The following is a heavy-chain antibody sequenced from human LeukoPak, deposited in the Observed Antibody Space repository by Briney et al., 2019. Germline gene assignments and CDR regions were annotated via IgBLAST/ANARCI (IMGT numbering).Heavy chain of an antibody. Sequence: ASVKVSCKASGYTFTSYGISWVRQAPGQGLEWMGWISAYNGNTNYAQKLQGRVTMTTDTSTSTAYMELRSLRSDDTAVYYCARDLQLWFRKGVRDAFDIWGQGTTVTVSS. CDR2: ISAYNGNT. J-gene: IGHJ3*02. CDR1: GYTFTSYG. D-gene: IGHD5-18*01. CDR3: ARDLQLWFRKGVRDAFDI. V-gene: IGHV1-18*01.